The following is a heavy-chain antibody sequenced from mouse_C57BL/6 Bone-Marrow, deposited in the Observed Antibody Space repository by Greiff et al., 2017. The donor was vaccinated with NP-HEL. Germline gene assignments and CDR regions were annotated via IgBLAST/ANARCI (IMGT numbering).Heavy chain of an antibody. CDR1: GYTFTSYG. CDR2: IYPRSGNT. D-gene: IGHD1-1*01. CDR3: AKHYYGTYFDD. Sequence: QVQLQQSGAELARPGASVKLSCKASGYTFTSYGISWVKQRTGQGLEWIGEIYPRSGNTYYNEKFKGKATLTADKSSSTAYMELRSLTSEDSAVYFCAKHYYGTYFDDWGQGTTLTVSS. V-gene: IGHV1-81*01. J-gene: IGHJ2*01.